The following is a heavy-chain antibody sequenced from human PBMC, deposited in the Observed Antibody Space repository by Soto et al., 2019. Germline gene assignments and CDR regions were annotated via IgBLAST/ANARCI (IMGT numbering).Heavy chain of an antibody. CDR2: IYHSGST. V-gene: IGHV4-30-2*01. CDR3: ASGSVTRVVDY. Sequence: ALPLSCAVAGGSISSGAYSWSWTRQHPGKGLEWIGYIYHSGSTYYNPSLNSRVTISVDMSNNQISLKLSPVTAADTAAYYCASGSVTRVVDYWGQGTLVTVSS. CDR1: GGSISSGAYS. J-gene: IGHJ4*02. D-gene: IGHD4-4*01.